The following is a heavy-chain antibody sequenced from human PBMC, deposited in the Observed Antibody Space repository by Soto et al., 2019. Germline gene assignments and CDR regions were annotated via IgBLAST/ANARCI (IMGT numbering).Heavy chain of an antibody. J-gene: IGHJ6*02. V-gene: IGHV5-51*01. D-gene: IGHD3-9*01. CDR2: IYPGDSDT. CDR1: GYSFTSYW. Sequence: PGESLKISCKGSGYSFTSYWIGWVRQMPGKGLEWMGIIYPGDSDTRYSPSFQGQVTISADKSISTAYLQWSSLKASDTAMYYCARGGTYYDILTGYYAGDYYYGMDVWGQGTTVTVSS. CDR3: ARGGTYYDILTGYYAGDYYYGMDV.